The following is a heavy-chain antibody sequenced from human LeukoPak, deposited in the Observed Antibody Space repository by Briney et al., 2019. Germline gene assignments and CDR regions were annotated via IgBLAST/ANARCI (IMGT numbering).Heavy chain of an antibody. CDR2: INPNSGGT. D-gene: IGHD5-24*01. J-gene: IGHJ4*02. Sequence: ASVKVSCKASGYTFTGYYMHWVRQAPGQGLEWMGWINPNSGGTNYAQKFQGRVTITADESTSTAYMELSSLRSEDTAVYYCARVDGYFDYWGQGTLVTVSS. V-gene: IGHV1-2*02. CDR1: GYTFTGYY. CDR3: ARVDGYFDY.